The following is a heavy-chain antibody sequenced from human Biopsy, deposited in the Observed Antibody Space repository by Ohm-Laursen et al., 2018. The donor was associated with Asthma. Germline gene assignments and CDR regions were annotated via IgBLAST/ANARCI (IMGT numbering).Heavy chain of an antibody. CDR3: AAGRTSLQGESLI. D-gene: IGHD2/OR15-2a*01. CDR1: GVALSGYT. J-gene: IGHJ4*01. Sequence: ASVKVSCNASGVALSGYTFEWVRQARGLGLEWIAWIVFASGATNYAQNFQDRLTVTRDMSAGSVSMELRGLSSIDTAVYYCAAGRTSLQGESLIWGQGTLVSVSS. CDR2: IVFASGAT. V-gene: IGHV1-58*01.